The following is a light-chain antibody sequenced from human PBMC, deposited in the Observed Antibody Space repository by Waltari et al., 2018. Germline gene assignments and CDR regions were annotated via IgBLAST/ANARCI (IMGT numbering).Light chain of an antibody. V-gene: IGLV8-61*01. CDR3: RLYMGSGIWV. CDR2: KAN. Sequence: QTVVTQEPSLSVSPGGTVTLTCALSSVSLSTTSYATWYHHTPGRAPRPLGYKANDGSSGVLVRFSASILGNTAALTITGGQADDESDYYWRLYMGSGIWVCGGGIKLSVL. CDR1: SVSLSTTSY. J-gene: IGLJ3*02.